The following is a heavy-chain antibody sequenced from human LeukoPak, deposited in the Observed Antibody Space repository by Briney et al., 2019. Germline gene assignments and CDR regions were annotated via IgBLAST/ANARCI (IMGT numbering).Heavy chain of an antibody. V-gene: IGHV4-31*11. J-gene: IGHJ4*02. CDR3: ARGSDFFDY. CDR1: GGSISSADFY. CDR2: IYHSGSA. Sequence: ASQTLSLTCAVSGGSISSADFYWSWIRQHPGKGLEWIGFIYHSGSAYYNPSLKSRVSISIDTSKNQFSLTLNSVTAADTAVYYCARGSDFFDYWGQGTLVTVSS.